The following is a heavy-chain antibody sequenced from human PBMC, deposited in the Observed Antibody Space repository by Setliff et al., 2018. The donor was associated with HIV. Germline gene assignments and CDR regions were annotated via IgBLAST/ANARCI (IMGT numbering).Heavy chain of an antibody. J-gene: IGHJ4*02. Sequence: SETLSLTCAVYGGSFSGYYWSWIRQPPGKGLEWIGEINHSGSTYYNPSLKSRVSMSVDTSENQFSLKLSSVTAADTAVYYCAREKTTLVRGVIIFQIFDYWGQGKLVTVSS. V-gene: IGHV4-34*09. D-gene: IGHD3-10*01. CDR2: INHSGST. CDR1: GGSFSGYY. CDR3: AREKTTLVRGVIIFQIFDY.